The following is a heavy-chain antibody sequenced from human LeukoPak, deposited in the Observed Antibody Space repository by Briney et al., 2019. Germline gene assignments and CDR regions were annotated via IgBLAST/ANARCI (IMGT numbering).Heavy chain of an antibody. CDR1: GFTFSRYA. CDR2: IRSSGADT. V-gene: IGHV3-23*01. J-gene: IGHJ4*02. D-gene: IGHD3-22*01. Sequence: GGSLRLSCAASGFTFSRYAMSWVRQAPGKGPEWVSGIRSSGADTYYADSGKGRFTISRDNSKNTLYLQMNSLRAEDTAVYYCAKDADSSGYYDYWGQGTLVTVSS. CDR3: AKDADSSGYYDY.